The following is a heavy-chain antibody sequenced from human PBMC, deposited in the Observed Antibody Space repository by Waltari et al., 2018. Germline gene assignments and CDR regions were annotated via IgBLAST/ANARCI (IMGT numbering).Heavy chain of an antibody. V-gene: IGHV4-59*01. CDR3: ARARDIAAAGSNWFDP. CDR2: IYYSGRT. CDR1: GGSISSYS. Sequence: QVQLQESGPGLVQPSETLSLTCTVSGGSISSYSWIWTRQTPGKGLEWIGYIYYSGRTNYNPSLKSRVTISVDTSKNQFSLKLSSVTAADTAVYYCARARDIAAAGSNWFDPWGQGTLVTVSS. D-gene: IGHD6-13*01. J-gene: IGHJ5*02.